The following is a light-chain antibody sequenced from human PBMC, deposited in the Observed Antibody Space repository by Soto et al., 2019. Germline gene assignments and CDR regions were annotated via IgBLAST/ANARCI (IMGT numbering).Light chain of an antibody. J-gene: IGKJ3*01. CDR3: QQRRNWPRYT. CDR1: QSVSSY. CDR2: DAS. Sequence: EILLTQSPSTLSLSPGERATLTCRASQSVSSYLAWYQQKPGQAPRLLIYDASTRATGIPARFSGSGSGTDFTLTIRSLETEDFAVYACQQRRNWPRYTFGPGTKVDIK. V-gene: IGKV3-11*01.